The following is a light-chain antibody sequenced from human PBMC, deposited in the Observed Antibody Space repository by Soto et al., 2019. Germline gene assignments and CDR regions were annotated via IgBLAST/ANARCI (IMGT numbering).Light chain of an antibody. CDR2: GAS. CDR1: QPLSNY. CDR3: QQTHAVPLT. Sequence: DVQMTQSPSSLSASVGDRGTIACRASQPLSNYLNWYQQKPGEVPTVLIFGASSRRSGVPSRFSGSGYGTDFTLTINNLHPDDIATYYCQQTHAVPLTFGQGT. V-gene: IGKV1-39*01. J-gene: IGKJ1*01.